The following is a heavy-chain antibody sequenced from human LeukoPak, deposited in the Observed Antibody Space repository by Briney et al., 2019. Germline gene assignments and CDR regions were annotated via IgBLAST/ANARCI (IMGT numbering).Heavy chain of an antibody. V-gene: IGHV3-49*04. J-gene: IGHJ3*02. CDR2: IRSKAYGGTT. CDR1: GFTFGDYT. D-gene: IGHD3-3*01. Sequence: GGSLRHSCTASGFTFGDYTMNWVRQAPGKGLEWVGFIRSKAYGGTTEYAASVKGRFTISRDDSKSIAYLQMNSLKIEDTAVYYCTRAIRGVGAFDIWGQGTMVTVSS. CDR3: TRAIRGVGAFDI.